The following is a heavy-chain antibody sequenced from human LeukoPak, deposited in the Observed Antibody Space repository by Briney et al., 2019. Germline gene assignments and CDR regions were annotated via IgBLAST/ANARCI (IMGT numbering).Heavy chain of an antibody. D-gene: IGHD3-16*02. V-gene: IGHV1-58*01. Sequence: SVKVSCKASGFTFTSSAVQWVRQARGQRLEWIGWIVVGSGNTNYAQKFQERVTITRDMSTSTAYMELSSLRSEDTAVYYCARASYEYVWGSYRRYYFDYWGQGTLVTVSS. CDR1: GFTFTSSA. CDR3: ARASYEYVWGSYRRYYFDY. CDR2: IVVGSGNT. J-gene: IGHJ4*02.